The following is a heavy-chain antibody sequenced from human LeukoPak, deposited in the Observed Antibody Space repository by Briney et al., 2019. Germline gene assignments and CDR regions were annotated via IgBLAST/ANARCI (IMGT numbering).Heavy chain of an antibody. Sequence: SETLSLTCTVSGGSISSSGYYWGWIRQPPGKGLEWIGTIYYSGSTYYNPSLKSRATISVDTSNNQFSLKLRSVTAADTAVYYCAKGNSWFGEFDCWGQGTLVTVSS. D-gene: IGHD3-10*01. V-gene: IGHV4-39*01. CDR1: GGSISSSGYY. J-gene: IGHJ4*02. CDR3: AKGNSWFGEFDC. CDR2: IYYSGST.